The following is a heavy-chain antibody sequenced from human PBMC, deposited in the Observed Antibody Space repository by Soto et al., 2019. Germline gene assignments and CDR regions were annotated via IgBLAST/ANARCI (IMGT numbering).Heavy chain of an antibody. J-gene: IGHJ4*02. CDR1: GYTFTSYY. Sequence: ASVKVSCKASGYTFTSYYMHWVRQAPGQGLEWMGIINPSGGSTSYAQKFQGRVTMTRDTSTSTVYMELSSLRSEDTAVYYCARDRLLMIAFGGIYYFDYWGQGTLATVSS. CDR3: ARDRLLMIAFGGIYYFDY. V-gene: IGHV1-46*01. CDR2: INPSGGST. D-gene: IGHD3-16*01.